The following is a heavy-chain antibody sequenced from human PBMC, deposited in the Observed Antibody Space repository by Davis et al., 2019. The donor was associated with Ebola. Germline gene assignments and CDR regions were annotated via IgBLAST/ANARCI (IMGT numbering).Heavy chain of an antibody. V-gene: IGHV1-2*02. CDR2: INPANGIT. CDR1: GYTFTGYY. J-gene: IGHJ4*02. CDR3: ARDRNWAAGAWDYFDY. Sequence: ASVKVSCKASGYTFTGYYMHWLRQAPGQGLEWMGWINPANGITHSAQNFQGRVIMTRDTSITTVYMDLHRLTYDDTAVYYCARDRNWAAGAWDYFDYWGQGTLVTVSS. D-gene: IGHD6-13*01.